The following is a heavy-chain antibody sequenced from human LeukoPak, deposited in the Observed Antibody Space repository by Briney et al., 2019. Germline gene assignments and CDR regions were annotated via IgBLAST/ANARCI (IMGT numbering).Heavy chain of an antibody. Sequence: PGGSLRLSCAASGFTVSSNYMSWVRQAPGKGLEWVSVIYSGGSTYYADSVKGRFTISRDNSKNTLYLQMNSLRAEDTAVYYCANPLLYYYDSSGGAFDIWGQGTMVTVSS. V-gene: IGHV3-66*01. CDR1: GFTVSSNY. CDR3: ANPLLYYYDSSGGAFDI. J-gene: IGHJ3*02. CDR2: IYSGGST. D-gene: IGHD3-22*01.